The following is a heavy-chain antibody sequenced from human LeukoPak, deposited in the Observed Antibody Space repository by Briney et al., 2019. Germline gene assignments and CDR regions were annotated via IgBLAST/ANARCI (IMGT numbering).Heavy chain of an antibody. V-gene: IGHV4-4*02. CDR1: GGSISSSNS. D-gene: IGHD5-18*01. CDR3: ARRRDSYGKYYYYYMDV. CDR2: IYHSGST. J-gene: IGHJ6*03. Sequence: SETLSHTCAASGGSISSSNSWSWVRQPPGKGLEWIGEIYHSGSTNYNPSLKSRVTISVDTSKNQFSLKLSSVTAADTAVYYCARRRDSYGKYYYYYMDVWGKGTTVTVSS.